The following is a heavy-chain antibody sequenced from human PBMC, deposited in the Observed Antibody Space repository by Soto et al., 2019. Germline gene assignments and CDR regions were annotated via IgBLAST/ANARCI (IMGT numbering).Heavy chain of an antibody. Sequence: PSETLSLTCSVYGGSFSGYYWSWIRQPAGKGLEWIGEINHSGSTNYNPSLKSRVTISVDTSKNQFSLKLSSVTAADTAVYYCARTLDFPWLEQLDAFDIWGQGTMVTGSS. CDR3: ARTLDFPWLEQLDAFDI. CDR1: GGSFSGYY. D-gene: IGHD3-9*01. J-gene: IGHJ3*02. CDR2: INHSGST. V-gene: IGHV4-34*01.